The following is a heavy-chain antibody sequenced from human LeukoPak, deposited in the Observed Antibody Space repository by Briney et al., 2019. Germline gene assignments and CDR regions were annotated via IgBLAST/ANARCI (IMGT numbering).Heavy chain of an antibody. CDR2: ISSSSSYI. CDR1: GFTFSSYS. Sequence: GGSLRLSCAASGFTFSSYSMNWARQAPGKGLEWVSSISSSSSYIYYADSVKGRFTISRDNAKNSLYLQMNSLRAEDTAVYYCARMITFGGVIVYAFDIWGQGTMVTVSS. V-gene: IGHV3-21*01. J-gene: IGHJ3*02. D-gene: IGHD3-16*02. CDR3: ARMITFGGVIVYAFDI.